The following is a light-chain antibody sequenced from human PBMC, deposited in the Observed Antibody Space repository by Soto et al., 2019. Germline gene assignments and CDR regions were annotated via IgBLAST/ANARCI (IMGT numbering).Light chain of an antibody. CDR2: DAS. CDR3: QQRSNWPRT. Sequence: DSVMTQSPATLSVSPGERATLSCRASQSVSTNLAWYQQKPGQAPRLLIYDASTRATGIPARFSGSGSGTDFTLTINSLEPEDFAVYYCQQRSNWPRTFGQGTKVDIK. V-gene: IGKV3-11*01. CDR1: QSVSTN. J-gene: IGKJ1*01.